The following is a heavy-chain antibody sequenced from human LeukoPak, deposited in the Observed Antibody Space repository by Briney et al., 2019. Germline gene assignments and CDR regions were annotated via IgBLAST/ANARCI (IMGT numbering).Heavy chain of an antibody. CDR1: GGSISSYY. V-gene: IGHV4-59*12. D-gene: IGHD6-19*01. CDR3: ARGFGIAVAGSNDY. J-gene: IGHJ4*02. Sequence: SETLSLTRTVSGGSISSYYWSWIRQPPGKGLEWIGYIYYSGSTNYNPSLKSRVTISVDTSKNQFSLKLSSVTAADTAVYYCARGFGIAVAGSNDYWGQGTLVTVSS. CDR2: IYYSGST.